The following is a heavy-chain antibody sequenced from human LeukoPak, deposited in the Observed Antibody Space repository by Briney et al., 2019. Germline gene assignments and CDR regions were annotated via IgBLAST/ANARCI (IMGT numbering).Heavy chain of an antibody. J-gene: IGHJ4*02. CDR2: ISAYSGNT. Sequence: ASVKVSCKASGYTFTSYGISWVRQAPGQGLEWMGWISAYSGNTNYAQKLQGRVTMTTDTSTSTAYMELRSLRSDDTAVYYCARVPFIAVAGDYFDYWGQGTLVTVSS. D-gene: IGHD6-13*01. CDR3: ARVPFIAVAGDYFDY. V-gene: IGHV1-18*01. CDR1: GYTFTSYG.